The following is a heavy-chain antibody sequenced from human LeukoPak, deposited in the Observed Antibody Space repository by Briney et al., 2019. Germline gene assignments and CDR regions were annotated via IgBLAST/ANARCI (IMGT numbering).Heavy chain of an antibody. CDR2: ISSSNDYI. CDR3: ARDPRAHSYGTGFDY. J-gene: IGHJ4*02. Sequence: GGSLRLSCAASGFTFSTSTMNWVRQAPGKGLEWVSSISSSNDYIYYADSVKGRFTISRDNAKNSLYLQMNSLRAEDTAVYYCARDPRAHSYGTGFDYWGQGTLVTVSS. D-gene: IGHD5-18*01. CDR1: GFTFSTST. V-gene: IGHV3-21*01.